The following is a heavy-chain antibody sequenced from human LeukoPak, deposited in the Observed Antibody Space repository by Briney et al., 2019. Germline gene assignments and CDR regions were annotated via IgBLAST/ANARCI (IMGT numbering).Heavy chain of an antibody. Sequence: VASVKVSCKASGYSFSSYAMNWVRQAPGQGLEWMGWINTNTGNPTYAQDFTGRFVFSLDTSVSTAYLQISSLKAEDTAVYYCAREDRAPFQYDFWSEGGRYYYYYMDVWGKGTTVTVSS. V-gene: IGHV7-4-1*02. CDR2: INTNTGNP. CDR3: AREDRAPFQYDFWSEGGRYYYYYMDV. D-gene: IGHD3-3*01. CDR1: GYSFSSYA. J-gene: IGHJ6*03.